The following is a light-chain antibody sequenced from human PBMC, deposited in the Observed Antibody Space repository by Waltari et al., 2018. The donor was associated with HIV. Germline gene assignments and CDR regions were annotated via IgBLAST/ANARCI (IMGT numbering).Light chain of an antibody. CDR1: QSLLNRSNNKNY. CDR3: QQYYSNGQT. V-gene: IGKV4-1*01. CDR2: WAS. J-gene: IGKJ1*01. Sequence: EIVMTQSPDSLAVSLGDRAIINCTSSQSLLNRSNNKNYVAWYQQKSGHPPKLIIYWASTRESGVSDRLTGGGSGTRFTLTINRLQASDAAVYFCQQYYSNGQTFGRGTKVEVK.